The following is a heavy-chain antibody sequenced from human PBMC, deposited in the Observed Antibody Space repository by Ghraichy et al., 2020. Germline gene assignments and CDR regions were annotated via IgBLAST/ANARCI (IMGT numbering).Heavy chain of an antibody. CDR3: ARDRIVGALYFDY. J-gene: IGHJ4*02. Sequence: GESLNISCAASGFTFSSYGMHWVRQAPGKGLEWVAVIWYDGSNKYYADSVKGRFTISRDNSKNTLYLQMNSLRAEDTAVYYCARDRIVGALYFDYWGQGTLVTVSS. CDR2: IWYDGSNK. CDR1: GFTFSSYG. D-gene: IGHD1-26*01. V-gene: IGHV3-33*01.